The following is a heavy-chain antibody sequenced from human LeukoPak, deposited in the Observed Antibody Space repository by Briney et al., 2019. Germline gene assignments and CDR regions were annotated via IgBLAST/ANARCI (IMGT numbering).Heavy chain of an antibody. V-gene: IGHV1-69*13. CDR3: ARAITMAPLVCP. CDR1: GGTFLNYA. J-gene: IGHJ5*02. CDR2: IIPIFGTA. D-gene: IGHD3-10*01. Sequence: SVTVSFMSSGGTFLNYAISWVRQARGQGLEWMGGIIPIFGTANYAHKFQGRVTITADESTSTAYMELSSLRSEDTAVYYCARAITMAPLVCPWGQGTLVSVSS.